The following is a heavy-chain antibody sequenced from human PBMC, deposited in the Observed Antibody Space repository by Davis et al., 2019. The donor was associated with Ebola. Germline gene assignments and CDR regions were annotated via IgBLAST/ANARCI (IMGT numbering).Heavy chain of an antibody. Sequence: GESLKISCAASGFTFSSYGMDWVRQAPGKGLEWVAVIWYDGSNKYYADSVKGRFTISRDNSKNTLSLQMNSLRAEDTAVYYCARDGETGGFDYWGQGTLVTVSS. J-gene: IGHJ4*02. CDR3: ARDGETGGFDY. CDR2: IWYDGSNK. CDR1: GFTFSSYG. V-gene: IGHV3-33*01.